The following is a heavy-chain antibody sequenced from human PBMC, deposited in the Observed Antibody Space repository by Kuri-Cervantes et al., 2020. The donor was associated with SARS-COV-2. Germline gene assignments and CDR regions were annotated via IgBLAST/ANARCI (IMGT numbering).Heavy chain of an antibody. CDR2: INSDGSST. CDR1: GFTFSSYW. J-gene: IGHJ5*02. D-gene: IGHD2-2*01. Sequence: GGSLRLSCAASGFTFSSYWMHWVRQAPGKGLVWVSRINSDGSSTSYADSVKGRFTISRDNAKNSLYLQMNNLRAEDTAVYYCARDSGGYQLLPDALNKGWFDPWGQGTLVTVSS. V-gene: IGHV3-74*01. CDR3: ARDSGGYQLLPDALNKGWFDP.